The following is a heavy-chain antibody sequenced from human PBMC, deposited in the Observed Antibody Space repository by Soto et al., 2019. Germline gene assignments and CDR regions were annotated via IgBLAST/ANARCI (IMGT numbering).Heavy chain of an antibody. D-gene: IGHD5-18*01. V-gene: IGHV3-53*04. CDR2: MYSDGST. CDR3: ARGRGFSYGQYFDY. J-gene: IGHJ4*02. CDR1: GFSVSNTY. Sequence: EVQLVESGGGLVQRGGSLRLSCAASGFSVSNTYMNWVRQAPGKGLEWVSVMYSDGSTYYADSVTGRFTISRHNSKNPLFLKMNSLRPEDTVVYYCARGRGFSYGQYFDYWGEGTLVTVSS.